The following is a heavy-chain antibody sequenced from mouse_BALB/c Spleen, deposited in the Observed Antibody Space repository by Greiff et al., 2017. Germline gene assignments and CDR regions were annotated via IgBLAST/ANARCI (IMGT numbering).Heavy chain of an antibody. V-gene: IGHV5-17*02. J-gene: IGHJ4*01. CDR2: ISSGSSTI. CDR1: GFTFSSFG. Sequence: DVMLVESGGGLVQPGGSRKLSCAASGFTFSSFGMHWVRQAPEKGLEWVAYISSGSSTIYYADTVKGRFTISRDNPKNTLFLQMTSLRSEDTAMYYCARWGFYAMDYWGQGTSVTVSS. CDR3: ARWGFYAMDY.